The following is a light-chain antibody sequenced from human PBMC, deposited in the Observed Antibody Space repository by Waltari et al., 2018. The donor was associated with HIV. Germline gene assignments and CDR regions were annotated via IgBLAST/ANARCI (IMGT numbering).Light chain of an antibody. Sequence: DIQLTQSPSFLSASVGDRVTITCRASQGISSYLAWYQHKPGKAPKLLIYAASTLHSGVPSRFSGSGAGTEFTLTSSSLQSEDFATYYCQQVNIYPPTFGQGTKVEIK. CDR1: QGISSY. CDR2: AAS. CDR3: QQVNIYPPT. J-gene: IGKJ1*01. V-gene: IGKV1-9*01.